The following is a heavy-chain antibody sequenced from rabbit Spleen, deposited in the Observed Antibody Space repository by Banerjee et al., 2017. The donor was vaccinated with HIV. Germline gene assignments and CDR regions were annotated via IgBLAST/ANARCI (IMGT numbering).Heavy chain of an antibody. J-gene: IGHJ4*01. Sequence: QEQLVESGGGLVKPGASLTLTCKASGFSFSDKDVMCWVRQARGKGLEWIACINIVTGKSVYASWAKGRFTMSRASSTTVFLQMTSLTAADTATYFCARDLVAVIGWNFNLWGQGTLVTVS. CDR3: ARDLVAVIGWNFNL. CDR1: GFSFSDKDV. D-gene: IGHD4-2*01. V-gene: IGHV1S45*01. CDR2: INIVTGKS.